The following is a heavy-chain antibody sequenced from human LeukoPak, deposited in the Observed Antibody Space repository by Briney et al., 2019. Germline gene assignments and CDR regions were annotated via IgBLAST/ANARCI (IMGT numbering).Heavy chain of an antibody. CDR1: GFTFSSYA. Sequence: GGSLRLSCAASGFTFSSYAMSWVRQAPGKGLEWVSAISGSAGSTYYADSVKGRFTISRDNSKNTLYLQMNSLRAEDTAVYYCAKGYGFTNWFDPWGQGTLVTVSS. CDR3: AKGYGFTNWFDP. V-gene: IGHV3-23*01. J-gene: IGHJ5*02. D-gene: IGHD1-1*01. CDR2: ISGSAGST.